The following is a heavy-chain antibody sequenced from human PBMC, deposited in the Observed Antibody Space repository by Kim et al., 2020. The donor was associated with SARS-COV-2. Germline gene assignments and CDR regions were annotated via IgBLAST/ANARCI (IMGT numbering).Heavy chain of an antibody. CDR3: ARGDNYYDSSGYYLDY. J-gene: IGHJ4*02. D-gene: IGHD3-22*01. Sequence: SLKSRVTISVDTSKNQFSLKLSSVTAADTAVYYCARGDNYYDSSGYYLDYWGQGTLVTVSS. V-gene: IGHV4-4*09.